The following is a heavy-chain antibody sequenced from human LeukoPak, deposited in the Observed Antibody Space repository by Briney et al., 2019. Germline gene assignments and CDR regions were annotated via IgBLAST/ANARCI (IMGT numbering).Heavy chain of an antibody. CDR3: ARDADAYCGGDCYSYFDY. CDR1: GGTFSSYA. D-gene: IGHD2-21*02. Sequence: ASVKVSCKASGGTFSSYAISWVRQAPGQGLEWMGGIIPIFGTANYTQKFQGRVTITTDESTGTAYMELSSLRSEDTAVYYCARDADAYCGGDCYSYFDYWGQGTLVTVSS. V-gene: IGHV1-69*05. J-gene: IGHJ4*02. CDR2: IIPIFGTA.